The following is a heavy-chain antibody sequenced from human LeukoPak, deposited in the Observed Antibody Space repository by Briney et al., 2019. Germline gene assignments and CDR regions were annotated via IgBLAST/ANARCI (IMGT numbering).Heavy chain of an antibody. J-gene: IGHJ4*02. CDR1: GYTFTSYD. CDR2: MNPNSGNT. Sequence: ASVKVSCKASGYTFTSYDINWVRQATGQGLEWMGWMNPNSGNTGYAQKFQGRVTMTRNTSISTAYVELSSLRSEDTAVYYCARGGGYSGYDSSTFDYWGRGTLVTVSS. V-gene: IGHV1-8*01. CDR3: ARGGGYSGYDSSTFDY. D-gene: IGHD5-12*01.